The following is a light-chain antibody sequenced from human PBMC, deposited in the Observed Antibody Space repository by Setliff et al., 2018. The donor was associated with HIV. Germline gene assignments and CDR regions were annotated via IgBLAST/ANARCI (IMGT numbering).Light chain of an antibody. V-gene: IGKV1-39*01. Sequence: DIQMTQSPSSLSASVADKVTITCRASQSIGNYLSWYQQKPGKAPKLLIYGASSLQSGVPSRFSGSGSGTDFTLTISSLQREDSATYYCQQSFISITFGQGTRLEIK. CDR2: GAS. J-gene: IGKJ5*01. CDR1: QSIGNY. CDR3: QQSFISIT.